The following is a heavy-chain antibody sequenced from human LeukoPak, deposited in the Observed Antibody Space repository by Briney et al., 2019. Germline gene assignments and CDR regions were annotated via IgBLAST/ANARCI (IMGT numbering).Heavy chain of an antibody. V-gene: IGHV3-7*01. J-gene: IGHJ6*03. Sequence: GGSLRLSCAASGFTFSSYWMSWVRQAPGKGLEWVANIKQDGSEKYYVDSVKGRFTISRDNAKNSLYLQMNSLRAEDTAVYYCARDPTSYSYYYMDIWGKGTTVTVSS. CDR3: ARDPTSYSYYYMDI. CDR1: GFTFSSYW. D-gene: IGHD5-24*01. CDR2: IKQDGSEK.